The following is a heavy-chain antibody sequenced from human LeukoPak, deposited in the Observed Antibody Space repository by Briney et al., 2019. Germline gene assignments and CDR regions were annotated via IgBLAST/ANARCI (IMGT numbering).Heavy chain of an antibody. V-gene: IGHV3-48*03. CDR1: GFTFSSYE. D-gene: IGHD2-15*01. CDR3: ARDSGYCSGGSCYSSRANFDY. Sequence: GGSLRLSCAASGFTFSSYEMNWVRQAPGKGLEWVSYISSSGSTIYYADSVKGRFTISRDNAKNSLYLQMNSLRAEDTVVYYCARDSGYCSGGSCYSSRANFDYWGQGTLVTVSS. CDR2: ISSSGSTI. J-gene: IGHJ4*02.